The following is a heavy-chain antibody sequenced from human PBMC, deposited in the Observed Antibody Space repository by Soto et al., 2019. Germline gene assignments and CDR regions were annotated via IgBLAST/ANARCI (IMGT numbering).Heavy chain of an antibody. Sequence: SETLSLTCTVSGGSISSGGYYWSWIRQHPGKGLEWIGYIYYSGSTYYNPSLKSRVTISVDTSKDQFSLKLSSVTAADTAVYYCARDREYYDFWSGYWYYYYGMDVWGQGTTVTV. J-gene: IGHJ6*02. D-gene: IGHD3-3*01. CDR2: IYYSGST. V-gene: IGHV4-31*03. CDR3: ARDREYYDFWSGYWYYYYGMDV. CDR1: GGSISSGGYY.